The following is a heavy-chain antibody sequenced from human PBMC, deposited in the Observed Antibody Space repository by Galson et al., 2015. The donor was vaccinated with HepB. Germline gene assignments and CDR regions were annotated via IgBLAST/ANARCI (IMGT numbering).Heavy chain of an antibody. CDR1: GFIFSNYG. V-gene: IGHV3-73*01. J-gene: IGHJ4*02. D-gene: IGHD6-13*01. CDR3: TRLGDLSGYSSL. CDR2: IGSKANSYAT. Sequence: SLRLSCAASGFIFSNYGMHWVRQASGRGLEWVGRIGSKANSYATAYAASVKGRFTISRDDSKNTAYMQMTSLKTEDTAVYYCTRLGDLSGYSSLWGQGTLVTVSS.